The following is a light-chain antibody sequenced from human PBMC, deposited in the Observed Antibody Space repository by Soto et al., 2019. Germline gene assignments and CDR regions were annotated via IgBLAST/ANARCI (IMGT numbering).Light chain of an antibody. V-gene: IGKV1-5*01. CDR3: QQYNSYST. Sequence: DIQMTQSPSTLSASVGDRVTITCRASQSISSWLAWYQQKPGKAPNLLIYDASSLESGVPSRFSGSGSGTEFTLTIRSLQPDDFATDDCQQYNSYSTVRQGTTVEIK. CDR1: QSISSW. CDR2: DAS. J-gene: IGKJ1*01.